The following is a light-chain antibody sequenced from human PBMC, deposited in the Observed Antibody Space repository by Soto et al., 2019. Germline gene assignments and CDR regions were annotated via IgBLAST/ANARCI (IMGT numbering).Light chain of an antibody. CDR1: SSNIGSVYE. J-gene: IGLJ1*01. V-gene: IGLV1-40*01. Sequence: QSVLTQPPSVSEAPGQRVTISCTGSSSNIGSVYEAHWYQQVPGTAPKLLIYENNNRPSGFADRFFGSMSGTSASLAITGLQPEYEAEDYCQSYDCSLSGYVFGTGTKLTVL. CDR2: ENN. CDR3: QSYDCSLSGYV.